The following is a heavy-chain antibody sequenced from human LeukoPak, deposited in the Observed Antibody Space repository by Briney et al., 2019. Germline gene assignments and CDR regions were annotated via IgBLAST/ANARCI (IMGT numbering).Heavy chain of an antibody. CDR2: IRYDGSNK. V-gene: IGHV3-30*02. CDR3: AKAPGWNYHLFDY. Sequence: GGSLRLSCAASGFTFSSYGMHWVRQAPGKGLEWVAFIRYDGSNKYYADSVRGRFTISRDNSKNTLYLQMNSLRAEDTAVYYCAKAPGWNYHLFDYWGQGTLVTVSS. D-gene: IGHD1-7*01. CDR1: GFTFSSYG. J-gene: IGHJ4*02.